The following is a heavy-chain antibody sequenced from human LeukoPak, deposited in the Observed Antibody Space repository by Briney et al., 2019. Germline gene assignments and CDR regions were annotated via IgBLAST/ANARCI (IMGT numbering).Heavy chain of an antibody. CDR1: GGSISSSSYY. V-gene: IGHV4-39*01. Sequence: SETLSLTCTVSGGSISSSSYYWGWIRQPPGKGLEWIGSIYYSGSTYYNPSLKSRVTISVDTSKNQFSLKLSSVTAADTAVYYCARRLAAAGTFAYYYYYMDVWGKGTTVTVSS. CDR3: ARRLAAAGTFAYYYYYMDV. CDR2: IYYSGST. J-gene: IGHJ6*03. D-gene: IGHD6-13*01.